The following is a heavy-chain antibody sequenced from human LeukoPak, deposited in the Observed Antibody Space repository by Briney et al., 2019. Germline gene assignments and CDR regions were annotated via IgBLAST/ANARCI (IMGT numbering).Heavy chain of an antibody. CDR1: GGSFSGYY. J-gene: IGHJ6*03. CDR2: INHSGST. D-gene: IGHD2-21*02. Sequence: SETLSLTFAVYGGSFSGYYWSWIRQPPGKGLEWIGEINHSGSTNYNPSLKSRVTISVDTSKNQFSLKLSSVTAADTAVYYCARGLRGVVVTAIPYYYYYMDVWGKGTTATVSS. CDR3: ARGLRGVVVTAIPYYYYYMDV. V-gene: IGHV4-34*01.